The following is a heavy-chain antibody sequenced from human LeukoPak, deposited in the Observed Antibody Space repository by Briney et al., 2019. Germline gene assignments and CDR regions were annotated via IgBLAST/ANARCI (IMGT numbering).Heavy chain of an antibody. V-gene: IGHV7-4-1*02. CDR3: ARAGSWSIAASTNFDY. J-gene: IGHJ4*02. Sequence: ASVKVSCKASGYTLTSYAMNWVRQAPGQGLEWMGWINTNTGNPTYAQGFTGRFVFSLDTSVSTAYLQISSLKAEDTAVYYCARAGSWSIAASTNFDYWGQGTLVTVSS. CDR1: GYTLTSYA. D-gene: IGHD5-12*01. CDR2: INTNTGNP.